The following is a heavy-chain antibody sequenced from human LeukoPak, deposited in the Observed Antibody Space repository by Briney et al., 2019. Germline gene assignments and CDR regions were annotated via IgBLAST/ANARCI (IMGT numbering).Heavy chain of an antibody. D-gene: IGHD3-10*01. CDR2: ISGSGTKT. J-gene: IGHJ4*02. V-gene: IGHV3-23*01. Sequence: GGSLRLSCAASGFTFNSYTMSWVRQAPGRGLEWVSTISGSGTKTYYADSVKGRFTISRDNSNNTLHLQMSDLRAVDTAVYYCAKSLSGGGYYFEYWGQGTLVTVSS. CDR3: AKSLSGGGYYFEY. CDR1: GFTFNSYT.